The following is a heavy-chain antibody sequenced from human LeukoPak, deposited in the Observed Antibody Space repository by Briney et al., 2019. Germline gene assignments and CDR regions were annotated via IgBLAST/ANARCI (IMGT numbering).Heavy chain of an antibody. CDR3: AKELAPYYQLHQD. CDR1: GFTVSSYA. Sequence: GGSLRLSCAASGFTVSSYAMSWVRQAPGKGLEWVAVVSTDGSNQYYADSVKGRFTISRDNSKNTLYLQMDSLRVEDTAVYYCAKELAPYYQLHQDWGQGTLVTVSS. CDR2: VSTDGSNQ. D-gene: IGHD2-2*01. V-gene: IGHV3-30-3*01. J-gene: IGHJ4*02.